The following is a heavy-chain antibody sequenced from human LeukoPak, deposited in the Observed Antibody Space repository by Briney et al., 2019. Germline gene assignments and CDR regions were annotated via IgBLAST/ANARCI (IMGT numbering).Heavy chain of an antibody. CDR3: ARRRYYDSSGSPGWAFDI. CDR2: IYYSGST. V-gene: IGHV4-39*01. CDR1: GGSISSSSYY. J-gene: IGHJ3*02. Sequence: PSETLSLTCTVSGGSISSSSYYWGWIRQPPGKGLEWIGSIYYSGSTYYNPSLKSRVTISVDTSKNQFSLKLSSVTAADTAVYYCARRRYYDSSGSPGWAFDIWGQGTMVTVSS. D-gene: IGHD3-22*01.